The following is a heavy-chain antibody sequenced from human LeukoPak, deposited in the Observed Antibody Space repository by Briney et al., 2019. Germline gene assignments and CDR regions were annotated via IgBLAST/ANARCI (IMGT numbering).Heavy chain of an antibody. V-gene: IGHV3-30*18. D-gene: IGHD3-22*01. CDR2: ISYDGSNK. CDR3: AKGDFIYYDTPLDP. Sequence: GRSLRLSCAASGFTFSSYVMHWVRQAPGKGLEWVAVISYDGSNKYYADSVKGRFTISRDNSKNTLYLQMNSLRAEDTAVYYCAKGDFIYYDTPLDPWGQGTLVTVSS. CDR1: GFTFSSYV. J-gene: IGHJ5*02.